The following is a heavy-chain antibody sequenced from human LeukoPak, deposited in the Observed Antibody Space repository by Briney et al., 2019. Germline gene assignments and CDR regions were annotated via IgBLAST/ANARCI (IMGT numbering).Heavy chain of an antibody. CDR3: ARWGGKQLDTDFDY. D-gene: IGHD6-13*01. J-gene: IGHJ4*02. Sequence: ASVKVSCKASGYTFTSYDINWVRQATGQGLEWMGWMNPNSGDAGNAQKFQGRVTMTRDTSISTPYMELSRLISEDTAVYYCARWGGKQLDTDFDYWGQGTMVTVSS. CDR2: MNPNSGDA. CDR1: GYTFTSYD. V-gene: IGHV1-8*01.